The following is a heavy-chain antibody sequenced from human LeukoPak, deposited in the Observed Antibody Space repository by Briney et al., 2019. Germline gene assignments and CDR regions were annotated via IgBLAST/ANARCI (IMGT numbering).Heavy chain of an antibody. J-gene: IGHJ4*02. CDR1: GIYD. Sequence: GGSLRLSCAASGIYDMSWVRQAPGKGLEWVSSISDNDENTYYADSVKGRFTMSRDNSKNTLYLQMNSLRAEDTAVYYCAKDLSSGSYLSYYFDYWGQGTLVTVSS. V-gene: IGHV3-23*01. CDR2: ISDNDENT. D-gene: IGHD1-26*01. CDR3: AKDLSSGSYLSYYFDY.